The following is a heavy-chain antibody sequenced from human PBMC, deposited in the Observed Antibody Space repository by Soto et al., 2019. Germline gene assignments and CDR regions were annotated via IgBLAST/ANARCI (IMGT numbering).Heavy chain of an antibody. J-gene: IGHJ3*02. Sequence: SETLSLTCAVYGGSFSGYYWSWIRQPPGKGLEWIGEINHSGSTNYNPSLKSRVTISVDTSKNQFSLKLSSVTAADTAVYYCARRVRLRAGLYGSGGSCYSIWAFDIWGQGTMVT. V-gene: IGHV4-34*01. D-gene: IGHD2-15*01. CDR1: GGSFSGYY. CDR2: INHSGST. CDR3: ARRVRLRAGLYGSGGSCYSIWAFDI.